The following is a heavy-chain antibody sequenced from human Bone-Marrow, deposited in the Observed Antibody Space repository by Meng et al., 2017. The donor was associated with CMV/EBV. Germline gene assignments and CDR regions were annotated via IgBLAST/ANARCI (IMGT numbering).Heavy chain of an antibody. CDR2: INPNSGGT. J-gene: IGHJ4*02. V-gene: IGHV1-2*02. D-gene: IGHD6-13*01. CDR1: GYTFTGYY. CDR3: ASDIWGTRLVAAAGTSDDY. Sequence: ASVKVSCKASGYTFTGYYMHWVRQAPGQGLEWMGWINPNSGGTNYAQKFQGRVTMTRATSISTAYMELSRLRSDDTAVYHCASDIWGTRLVAAAGTSDDYWGQGTLVTVSS.